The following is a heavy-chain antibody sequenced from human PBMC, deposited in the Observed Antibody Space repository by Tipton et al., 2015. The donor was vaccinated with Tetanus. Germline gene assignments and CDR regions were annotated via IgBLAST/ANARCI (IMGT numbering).Heavy chain of an antibody. CDR3: ARNLYGDHRKVDY. J-gene: IGHJ4*02. V-gene: IGHV3-30*04. CDR2: ISYDGRKI. CDR1: GFTFSDYA. Sequence: SLRLSCAASGFTFSDYALHWVRQAPGKGPDWVSVISYDGRKIYYADSVKGRFTISRDNSKNTLYLQMNSLRAEDTAVYYCARNLYGDHRKVDYWGQGTLVTVSS. D-gene: IGHD4-17*01.